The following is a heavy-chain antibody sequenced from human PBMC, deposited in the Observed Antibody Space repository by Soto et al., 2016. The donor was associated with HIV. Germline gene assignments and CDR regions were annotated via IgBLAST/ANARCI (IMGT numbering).Heavy chain of an antibody. CDR1: GFTFSSYA. Sequence: EVQLVESGGGLVQPGGSLRLSCAASGFTFSSYAMHWVRQAPGKGLEYASAISSNGGSTYYANSVKGRFTISRDNSKNTVYLQMGSLRAEDTAVYYCARDVLTITMVRGRGDAFDIWGQGTMVTVSS. J-gene: IGHJ3*02. V-gene: IGHV3-64*01. D-gene: IGHD3-10*01. CDR3: ARDVLTITMVRGRGDAFDI. CDR2: ISSNGGST.